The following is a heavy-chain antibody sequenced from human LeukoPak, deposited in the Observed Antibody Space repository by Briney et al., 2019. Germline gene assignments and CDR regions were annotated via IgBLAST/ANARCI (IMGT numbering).Heavy chain of an antibody. CDR1: GGSIRSGDYY. CDR2: IYVSGST. Sequence: SETLSLTCTVSGGSIRSGDYYWGWLRQPAGRGLEGIGRIYVSGSTTYNPSLRSRVTMSIDTSKNQVSLTLRSVTAADTAVYYCARGDYYYYYMDVWGKGTTVTVSS. CDR3: ARGDYYYYYMDV. V-gene: IGHV4-61*02. J-gene: IGHJ6*03.